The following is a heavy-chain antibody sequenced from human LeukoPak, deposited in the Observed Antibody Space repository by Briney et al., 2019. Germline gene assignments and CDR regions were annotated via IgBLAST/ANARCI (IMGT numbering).Heavy chain of an antibody. CDR2: ISAYNGNT. CDR1: GYTFTSYG. J-gene: IGHJ4*02. CDR3: ARDIPTVTPLDY. Sequence: ALVKVSCKASGYTFTSYGISWVRQAPGQGLEWMGWISAYNGNTNYAQKLQGRVTMTTDTSTSTAYMELRSLRSDDTAVYYCARDIPTVTPLDYWGQGTLVTVSS. D-gene: IGHD4-11*01. V-gene: IGHV1-18*01.